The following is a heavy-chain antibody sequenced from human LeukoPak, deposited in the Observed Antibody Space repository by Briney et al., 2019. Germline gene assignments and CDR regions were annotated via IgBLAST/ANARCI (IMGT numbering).Heavy chain of an antibody. D-gene: IGHD1-1*01. Sequence: SETLSLTCAVYGGSLSGYYWSWIRQPPGKGLEWIGEINHSGSTNYNPSLKSRVTISVDTSKNQFSLKLSSVTAADTAVYYCARANFLYYYYYYMDVWGKGTTVTVSS. CDR1: GGSLSGYY. V-gene: IGHV4-34*01. J-gene: IGHJ6*03. CDR2: INHSGST. CDR3: ARANFLYYYYYYMDV.